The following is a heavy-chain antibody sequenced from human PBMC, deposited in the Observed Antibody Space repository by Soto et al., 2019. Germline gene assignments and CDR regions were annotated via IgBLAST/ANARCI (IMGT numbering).Heavy chain of an antibody. D-gene: IGHD5-18*01. Sequence: QVQLVQSGAEVKKPGSSVKVSCKASGGTFGTYTISWVRQAPGQGLEWMGRIIPYLDITDYAQKFQGRFTIAADRSTTTAYMELNSLRSEDTAVYFCARDTTDWGQGTLVTVSS. J-gene: IGHJ4*02. CDR3: ARDTTD. CDR1: GGTFGTYT. V-gene: IGHV1-69*02. CDR2: IIPYLDIT.